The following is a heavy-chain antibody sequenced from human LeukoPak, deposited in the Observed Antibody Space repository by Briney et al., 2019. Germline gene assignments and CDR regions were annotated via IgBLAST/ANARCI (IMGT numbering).Heavy chain of an antibody. CDR3: AKDFTTAGGWFDP. J-gene: IGHJ5*02. D-gene: IGHD4-17*01. Sequence: VYTSETLSLTCTVSGGSISSYYWTWIRQPAGKGLEWIGRIYTSGSTNYNPSLKSRVTMSVDTSKNHLSLKLNSVTAADTAVYYCAKDFTTAGGWFDPWGQGTLVTVSS. CDR2: IYTSGST. V-gene: IGHV4-4*07. CDR1: GGSISSYY.